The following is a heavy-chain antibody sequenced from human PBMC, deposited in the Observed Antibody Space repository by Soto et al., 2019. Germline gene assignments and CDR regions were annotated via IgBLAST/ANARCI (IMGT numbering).Heavy chain of an antibody. CDR2: IYYSGTT. D-gene: IGHD1-7*01. J-gene: IGHJ6*02. CDR3: ARGLGNYADYYDSHALDV. CDR1: CGSISGYY. V-gene: IGHV4-59*01. Sequence: SETMSLTCTVSCGSISGYYWSWIRQSPGKGLEWIGYIYYSGTTTSNPSLNSRVSISVDTSKRHFSLKLRSVTAADTAMYYCARGLGNYADYYDSHALDVWGQGTTVTVSS.